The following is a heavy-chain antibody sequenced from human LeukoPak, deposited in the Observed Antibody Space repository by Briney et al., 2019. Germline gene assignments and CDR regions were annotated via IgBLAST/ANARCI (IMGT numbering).Heavy chain of an antibody. CDR3: ARDFQTEAPDY. V-gene: IGHV1-2*02. CDR2: INPNSGVT. J-gene: IGHJ4*02. D-gene: IGHD2/OR15-2a*01. Sequence: ASVKVSCKASGYSLSDNYLHWVRQAPGQGLEWMGWINPNSGVTDFAQKFQGRVTMTRDTPISTAYMELSRLTSDDTAVYYCARDFQTEAPDYWGQGTLVTVSS. CDR1: GYSLSDNY.